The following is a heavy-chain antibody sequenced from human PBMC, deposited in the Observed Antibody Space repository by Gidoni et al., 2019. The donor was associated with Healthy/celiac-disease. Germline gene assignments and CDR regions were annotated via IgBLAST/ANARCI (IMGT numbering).Heavy chain of an antibody. D-gene: IGHD6-13*01. Sequence: QVQLVESGGGVVQHGMSLRLPCADSGFTFSSYGMHWVRQAPGKGLEWVAVISYDGSNKYYADSVKGRFTISRDNSKNTLYLQMNSLRAEDTAVYYCAKDWGRGIAAAVTNYWGQGTLVTVSS. CDR3: AKDWGRGIAAAVTNY. J-gene: IGHJ4*02. CDR1: GFTFSSYG. CDR2: ISYDGSNK. V-gene: IGHV3-30*18.